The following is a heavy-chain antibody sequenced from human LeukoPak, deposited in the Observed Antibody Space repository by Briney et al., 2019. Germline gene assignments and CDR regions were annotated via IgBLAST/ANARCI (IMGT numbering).Heavy chain of an antibody. J-gene: IGHJ4*02. Sequence: SETLSLTCSVSGASISGYYWNWISQPPGKELECVANIYYGGGSNYNSSLTSRVTIPLDTSRNQSSLRLSSVTGADTAGHYCARSGYTFGLPDFWGQGTLVTVSS. D-gene: IGHD5-18*01. CDR3: ARSGYTFGLPDF. CDR1: GASISGYY. V-gene: IGHV4-59*01. CDR2: IYYGGGS.